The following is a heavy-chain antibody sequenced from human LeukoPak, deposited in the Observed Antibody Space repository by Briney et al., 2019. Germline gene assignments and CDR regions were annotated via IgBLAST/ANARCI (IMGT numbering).Heavy chain of an antibody. CDR2: ISYDGTDK. CDR3: AKAGYSSGWTRYYGMDV. J-gene: IGHJ6*02. Sequence: PGGSLRLSCAASGFTFSSYAMSWVRQPPGKGLEWVALISYDGTDKYHVDSVKGRFTISRDNSNNTLYLQMNSLRPDDTAVYYCAKAGYSSGWTRYYGMDVWGQGTTVAVSS. D-gene: IGHD6-19*01. CDR1: GFTFSSYA. V-gene: IGHV3-30*18.